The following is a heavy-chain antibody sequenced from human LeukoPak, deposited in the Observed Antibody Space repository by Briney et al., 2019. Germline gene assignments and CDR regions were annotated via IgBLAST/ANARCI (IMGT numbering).Heavy chain of an antibody. V-gene: IGHV3-30*18. CDR2: ISNDGSND. CDR1: GFTFSNYG. CDR3: AKDMGISWWCLGD. D-gene: IGHD2-21*01. Sequence: PGGSLRLSCAASGFTFSNYGMHWVRQAPGKGLEWVALISNDGSNDYYGDSVEGRFTISRDNSKNTLYLQMNSLIPEDTAVYYCAKDMGISWWCLGDWGQGTLVTVSS. J-gene: IGHJ4*02.